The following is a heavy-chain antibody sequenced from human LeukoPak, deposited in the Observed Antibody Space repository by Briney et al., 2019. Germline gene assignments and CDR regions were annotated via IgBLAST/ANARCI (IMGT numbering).Heavy chain of an antibody. CDR1: GYTFTSYG. Sequence: ASVKVSCKASGYTFTSYGISWVRQAPGQGLEWMGWISAYNGNTNYAQKLQGRVTMTTDISTSTAYMELRSLRSDDTAVYYCARDLRYCSSTSCYMAGHPLGYWGQGTLVTVSS. CDR2: ISAYNGNT. CDR3: ARDLRYCSSTSCYMAGHPLGY. V-gene: IGHV1-18*01. D-gene: IGHD2-2*02. J-gene: IGHJ4*02.